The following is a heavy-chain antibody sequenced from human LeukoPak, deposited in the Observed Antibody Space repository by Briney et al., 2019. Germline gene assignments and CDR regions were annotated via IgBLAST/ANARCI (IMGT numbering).Heavy chain of an antibody. CDR1: GGSISTDTYS. CDR2: IYYSGST. V-gene: IGHV4-39*07. J-gene: IGHJ6*03. Sequence: SETLSLTCTGSGGSISTDTYSWGWIRQPSGKGLEWIGSIYYSGSTYYNPSLKSRVTISVDTSKNQFSLRLSSVTAADTAVYYCAGDQVGRHYMDVWGKGTTVTVSS. D-gene: IGHD1-26*01. CDR3: AGDQVGRHYMDV.